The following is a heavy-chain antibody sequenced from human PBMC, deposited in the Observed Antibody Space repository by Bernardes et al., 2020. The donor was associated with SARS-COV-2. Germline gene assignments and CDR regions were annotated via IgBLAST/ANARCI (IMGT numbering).Heavy chain of an antibody. D-gene: IGHD3-10*01. J-gene: IGHJ4*02. CDR3: ASGHYYGSGKYYFDY. V-gene: IGHV3-64*02. CDR2: IAPDGLTS. CDR1: GFSFSSSY. Sequence: GGSLRLSCAASGFSFSSSYMQWVRKAPGKGLEHLSAIAPDGLTSYYVDSVRGRFSISRDNSKNTLYLQMGSLRAEDTALYYCASGHYYGSGKYYFDYWGQGALVTVSS.